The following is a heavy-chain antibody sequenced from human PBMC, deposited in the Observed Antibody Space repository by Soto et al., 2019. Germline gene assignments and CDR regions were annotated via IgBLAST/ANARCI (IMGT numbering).Heavy chain of an antibody. D-gene: IGHD6-6*01. J-gene: IGHJ4*02. Sequence: QVQLVESGGGVVQPGSSLRLSCAASGFTFSSYGMHWVRQAPCKGLEWVAVISYDGSNKYYADSVKGRFTISRDNSKNTLYLQMNSLRAEDTAVYYCAKDLAARPGYYFDYWGQGTLATV. CDR3: AKDLAARPGYYFDY. V-gene: IGHV3-30*18. CDR2: ISYDGSNK. CDR1: GFTFSSYG.